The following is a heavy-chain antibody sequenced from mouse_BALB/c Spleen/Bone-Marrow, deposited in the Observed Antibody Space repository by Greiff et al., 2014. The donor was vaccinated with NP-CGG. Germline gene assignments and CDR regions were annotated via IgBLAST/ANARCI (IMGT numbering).Heavy chain of an antibody. J-gene: IGHJ3*01. CDR2: IDPSDSET. D-gene: IGHD2-1*01. Sequence: VKLKQSGPQLVRPGASVKISCKASGYSFTSYWMHWVKQRPGQGLEWIGMIDPSDSETRLNQKFKDKATLTVDKSSSTAYMQLSSPTSEDSAVYYCASPSDGNPFAYWGQGTLVTVSA. V-gene: IGHV1S126*01. CDR1: GYSFTSYW. CDR3: ASPSDGNPFAY.